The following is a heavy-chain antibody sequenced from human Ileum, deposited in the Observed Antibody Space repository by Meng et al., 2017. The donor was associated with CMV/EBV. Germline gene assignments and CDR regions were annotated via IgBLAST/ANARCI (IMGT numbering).Heavy chain of an antibody. V-gene: IGHV3-23*01. CDR3: ARQGGALSGSSAY. CDR1: GFTFSSYA. CDR2: ISGSGDVT. D-gene: IGHD1-26*01. Sequence: GESLKISCVASGFTFSSYAINWVRQAPGKGLEWVSAISGSGDVTYYADSVKGRFTVSRDNSNSTVYLRMNSLRAEDTAAYYCARQGGALSGSSAYWGQGMLVTVSS. J-gene: IGHJ4*02.